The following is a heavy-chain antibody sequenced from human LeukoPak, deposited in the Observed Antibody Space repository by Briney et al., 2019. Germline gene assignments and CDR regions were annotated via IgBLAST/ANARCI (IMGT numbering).Heavy chain of an antibody. CDR2: INPNSGAT. J-gene: IGHJ4*02. D-gene: IGHD4-17*01. CDR3: TSNGPDGDYSY. V-gene: IGHV1-2*02. CDR1: GYTFTAYY. Sequence: GDSVKVSCKASGYTFTAYYMHWVRLAPGQGLEWMGWINPNSGATKYTPKFQDRVAMTRDTSISTAYLELSRLRSDDTAVYYCTSNGPDGDYSYWGQGILVTVSS.